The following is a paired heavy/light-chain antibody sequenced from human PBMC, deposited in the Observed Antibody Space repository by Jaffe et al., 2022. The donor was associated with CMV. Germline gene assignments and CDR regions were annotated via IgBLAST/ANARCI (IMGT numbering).Heavy chain of an antibody. D-gene: IGHD2-21*02. J-gene: IGHJ4*02. Sequence: QLQLQESGPGLVKPSETLSLTCAVSGASIGSSSYYWGWIRQSPGRGLEWIGDIYYNGNTYYNPSLKSRVTLSLDTPNSRFSLRLSSVTAADTAVYYCARRWVAAIWGYFDFWGQGTPVTVSS. CDR2: IYYNGNT. CDR1: GASIGSSSYY. CDR3: ARRWVAAIWGYFDF. V-gene: IGHV4-39*01.
Light chain of an antibody. Sequence: EIVLTQSPGTLSLSPGERVILSCRASQTITDKYLAWYQHRPGQAPRVLIYAASSRATGIPDRFSGSGSGTDFTLTITRLDPEDSAVYYCQQYSSSPWTFGRGTKVEI. CDR2: AAS. J-gene: IGKJ4*01. CDR3: QQYSSSPWT. V-gene: IGKV3-20*01. CDR1: QTITDKY.